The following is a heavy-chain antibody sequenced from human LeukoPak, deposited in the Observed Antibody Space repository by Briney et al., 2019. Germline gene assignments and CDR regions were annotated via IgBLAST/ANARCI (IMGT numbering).Heavy chain of an antibody. D-gene: IGHD3-10*01. J-gene: IGHJ4*02. V-gene: IGHV5-51*01. CDR1: GYSFTSYW. Sequence: GESLKISCKGSGYSFTSYWIGWVRQMPGKGLEWMGIIYPGDSDTRYSPSFQGQVTISADKSISTAYLQWSSLKASDTAMYYCARETEPREYYYGSGPPRGFDYWGQGTLVTVCS. CDR3: ARETEPREYYYGSGPPRGFDY. CDR2: IYPGDSDT.